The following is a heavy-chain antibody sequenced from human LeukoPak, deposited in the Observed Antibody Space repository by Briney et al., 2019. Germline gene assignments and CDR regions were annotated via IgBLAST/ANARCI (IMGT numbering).Heavy chain of an antibody. V-gene: IGHV3-23*01. Sequence: GGSLRLSCAASRFTFSSYAMSWVRQAQGKGLEWVSAISGSGGSTYYADSVKGRFTISRDNSKNTLYLQMNSLRAEDTAVYYCARFYANEWELPHWGQGTLVTVSS. CDR2: ISGSGGST. J-gene: IGHJ4*02. CDR3: ARFYANEWELPH. D-gene: IGHD1-26*01. CDR1: RFTFSSYA.